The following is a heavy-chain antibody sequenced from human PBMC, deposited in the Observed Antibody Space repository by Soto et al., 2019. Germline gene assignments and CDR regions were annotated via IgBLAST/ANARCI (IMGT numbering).Heavy chain of an antibody. D-gene: IGHD4-4*01. Sequence: SETLSLTCTVSGGSISSYYWSWIRQPPGKGLEWIGYIYYSGSTNYNPSLKSRVTISVDTSKNQFSLKLSSVTAADTAVYYCARHNADYRNEFDLWGQGTLVTVSS. V-gene: IGHV4-59*08. CDR1: GGSISSYY. CDR2: IYYSGST. CDR3: ARHNADYRNEFDL. J-gene: IGHJ5*02.